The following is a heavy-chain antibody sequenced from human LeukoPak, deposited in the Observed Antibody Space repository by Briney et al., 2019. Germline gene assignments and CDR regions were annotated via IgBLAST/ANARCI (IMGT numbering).Heavy chain of an antibody. J-gene: IGHJ6*02. Sequence: PGGSLRLSCAASGFTFDDYAMHWARQAPGKGLEWVSGISWNSGSIGYADSVKGRFTISRDNAKNSLYLQMNSLRAEDTALYYCAKDLWHSTDTAMVPYYYYGMDVWGQGTTVTVSS. V-gene: IGHV3-9*01. CDR3: AKDLWHSTDTAMVPYYYYGMDV. D-gene: IGHD5-18*01. CDR2: ISWNSGSI. CDR1: GFTFDDYA.